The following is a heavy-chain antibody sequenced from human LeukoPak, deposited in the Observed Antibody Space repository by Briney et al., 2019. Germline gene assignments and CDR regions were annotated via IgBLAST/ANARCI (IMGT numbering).Heavy chain of an antibody. CDR1: GYTFTGYY. D-gene: IGHD5-18*01. Sequence: VASVKVSCKASGYTFTGYYMHWVRQAPGQGLEWMGWINPNSGGTNYAQKFQGRVTMTRDTSISTAYMELSRLRSDDTAVYYCARDSWIQLWLDAFDIWGQGTMVTVSS. V-gene: IGHV1-2*02. J-gene: IGHJ3*02. CDR2: INPNSGGT. CDR3: ARDSWIQLWLDAFDI.